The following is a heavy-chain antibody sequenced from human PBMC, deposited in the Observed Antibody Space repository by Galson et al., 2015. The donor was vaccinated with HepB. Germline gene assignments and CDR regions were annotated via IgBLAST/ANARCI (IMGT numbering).Heavy chain of an antibody. J-gene: IGHJ5*02. V-gene: IGHV1-69*10. CDR1: GGTFNSYS. Sequence: SVKVSCKASGGTFNSYSINWVRQAPGQGLEWMGGITPFFGIGNYAQKFQGRVTITADKSTRTVYMDLNRLTSEDTAMYYCARARYSSSPPDHWGQGTLVTVSS. D-gene: IGHD6-6*01. CDR2: ITPFFGIG. CDR3: ARARYSSSPPDH.